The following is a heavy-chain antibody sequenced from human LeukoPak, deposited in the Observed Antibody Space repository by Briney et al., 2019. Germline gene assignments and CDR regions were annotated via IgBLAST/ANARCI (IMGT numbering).Heavy chain of an antibody. CDR2: IQTDGNTK. CDR3: AREESSLVLGGLAY. Sequence: GVSLRLSCAASGFTFSNYGIHWVRQAPGKGLEWVTFIQTDGNTKYYADSVRGRFTISRDNSKNTVSLQMNSLRAEDTAVYYCAREESSLVLGGLAYWGQGTLVTVSS. CDR1: GFTFSNYG. D-gene: IGHD6-13*01. V-gene: IGHV3-30*02. J-gene: IGHJ4*02.